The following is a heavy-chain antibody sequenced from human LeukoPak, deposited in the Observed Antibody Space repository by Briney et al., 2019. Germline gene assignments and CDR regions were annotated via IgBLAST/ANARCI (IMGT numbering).Heavy chain of an antibody. CDR3: ARDLHSYGFYWFDP. Sequence: SETLSLTCTVSGGSISSHYWSWIRQPPGKGLEWIGYIYYSGSTNYNPSLKSRVTTSVDTSKNQFSLKLSSVTAADTAVYYCARDLHSYGFYWFDPWGQGTLVTVSS. CDR2: IYYSGST. CDR1: GGSISSHY. J-gene: IGHJ5*02. D-gene: IGHD5-18*01. V-gene: IGHV4-59*11.